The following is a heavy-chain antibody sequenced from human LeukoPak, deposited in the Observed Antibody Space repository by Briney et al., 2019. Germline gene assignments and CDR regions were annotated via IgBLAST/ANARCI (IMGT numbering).Heavy chain of an antibody. CDR1: GYTFTGYY. V-gene: IGHV1-2*02. Sequence: ASVKVSCKASGYTFTGYYMHWVRQAPGQGLEWMGWINPNSGGTNYAQKFQGRVTMTRDTSISTAYMELSRLRSDDTAVYYCAREVLMVYAPDYWGQGTLVTVSS. J-gene: IGHJ4*02. D-gene: IGHD2-8*01. CDR3: AREVLMVYAPDY. CDR2: INPNSGGT.